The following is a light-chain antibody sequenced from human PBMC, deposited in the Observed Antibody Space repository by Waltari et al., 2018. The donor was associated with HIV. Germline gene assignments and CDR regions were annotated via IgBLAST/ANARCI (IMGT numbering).Light chain of an antibody. V-gene: IGKV3-11*01. CDR1: QSVSSY. CDR3: QQRDNWPPT. Sequence: EIVLTQSPATLSLSPGARATLSCRATQSVSSYLAWYQQKPGQAPRLLIYDASNSATGIPARFSGSGSGTNFSLTISSLEPEDFGLYYCQQRDNWPPTFGPGTKVEI. CDR2: DAS. J-gene: IGKJ3*01.